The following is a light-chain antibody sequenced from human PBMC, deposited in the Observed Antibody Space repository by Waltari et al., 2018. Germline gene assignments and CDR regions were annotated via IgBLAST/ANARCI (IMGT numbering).Light chain of an antibody. CDR1: RSNVGAQNY. Sequence: QSALTQPAAVSESPGQSITIPCPGPRSNVGAQNYVPWYQQHPGEAPKLMIYDVNKRPSGTSNRFSGSKSGNTASLSISGLQAEDEADYYCSSYTSTNTYVFGSGTKVTVL. J-gene: IGLJ1*01. V-gene: IGLV2-14*03. CDR3: SSYTSTNTYV. CDR2: DVN.